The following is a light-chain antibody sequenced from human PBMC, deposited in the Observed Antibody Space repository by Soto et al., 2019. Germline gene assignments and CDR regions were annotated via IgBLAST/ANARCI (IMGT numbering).Light chain of an antibody. CDR1: QSIISY. CDR2: AAS. J-gene: IGKJ1*01. CDR3: QQSYSTPRT. V-gene: IGKV1-39*01. Sequence: DIQMTQSPSSLCASVGDRVTITCRASQSIISYLNWYHQKPGKAPKLLIYAASSLQSGVPSRFSGSGSGTDFTLTISSLQPEDFATYYCQQSYSTPRTFGQGTKVDIK.